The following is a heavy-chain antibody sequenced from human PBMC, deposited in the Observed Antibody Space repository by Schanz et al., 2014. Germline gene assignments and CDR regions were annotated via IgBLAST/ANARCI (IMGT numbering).Heavy chain of an antibody. V-gene: IGHV3-30*03. CDR3: ARGQPGERGYAYGDWYFDL. CDR1: GFSFSDYG. CDR2: ISYHGSER. Sequence: QVQLVESGGGVVQPGRSLRLSCAGSGFSFSDYGMHWVRQAPGRGLEWVAVISYHGSERYYADSVKGRFTISRDNSKNTVHLQMNSLRDEDTAMYYCARGQPGERGYAYGDWYFDLWGRGTLVTVSS. J-gene: IGHJ2*01. D-gene: IGHD4-17*01.